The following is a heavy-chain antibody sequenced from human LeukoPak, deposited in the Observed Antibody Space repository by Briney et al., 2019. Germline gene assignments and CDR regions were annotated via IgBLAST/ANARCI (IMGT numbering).Heavy chain of an antibody. Sequence: GGSLRLSCAGSGFTFSSYWMHWVRQAPGKRLVWVSRIHGDGTNTKYANSVKGRFTISRDNAKNTLYLQMNSLRAEDTAVYYCARALGDYVAYFDYWGQGTLVTVSS. CDR1: GFTFSSYW. CDR2: IHGDGTNT. D-gene: IGHD4-17*01. CDR3: ARALGDYVAYFDY. V-gene: IGHV3-74*03. J-gene: IGHJ4*02.